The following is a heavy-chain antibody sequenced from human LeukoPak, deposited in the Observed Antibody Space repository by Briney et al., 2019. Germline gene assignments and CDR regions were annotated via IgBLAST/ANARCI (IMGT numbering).Heavy chain of an antibody. Sequence: ASVKVSCKASGYTFTSYGISRVRQAPGQGLEWMRWISAYNGNTNYAQKLQGRVTMTTDTSTSTAYMELRSLRSDDTAVYYCARASTGSWFGESYWYFDYWGQGTLVTVSS. V-gene: IGHV1-18*01. CDR3: ARASTGSWFGESYWYFDY. D-gene: IGHD3-10*01. CDR1: GYTFTSYG. J-gene: IGHJ4*02. CDR2: ISAYNGNT.